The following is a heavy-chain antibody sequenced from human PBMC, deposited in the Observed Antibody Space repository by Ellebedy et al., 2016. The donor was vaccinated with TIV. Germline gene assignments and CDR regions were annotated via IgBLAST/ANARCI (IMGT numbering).Heavy chain of an antibody. CDR2: IYTSGST. Sequence: SETLSLXXNFSGGSISSSCWAWIRQPAGKGLEWIGRIYTSGSTNYNPSLKSRVTMSIDTSKNQFSLNLNSVTAADTAVYYCARRTTTGAHNWFDSWGQGILVTVSS. V-gene: IGHV4-4*07. CDR1: GGSISSSC. D-gene: IGHD1-1*01. J-gene: IGHJ5*01. CDR3: ARRTTTGAHNWFDS.